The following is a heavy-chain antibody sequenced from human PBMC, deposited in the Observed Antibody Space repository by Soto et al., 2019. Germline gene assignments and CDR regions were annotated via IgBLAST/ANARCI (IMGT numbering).Heavy chain of an antibody. CDR2: INAGNGNT. V-gene: IGHV1-3*01. D-gene: IGHD4-17*01. Sequence: ASVKVSCKASGYTFTSYAMHWVRQAPGQRLEWMGWINAGNGNTKYSQKFQGRVTITRDTSASTAYMELSSLRSEDTAVYYCVRDPTTVTAYYYYGMEVWGQGTTVTVSS. CDR1: GYTFTSYA. CDR3: VRDPTTVTAYYYYGMEV. J-gene: IGHJ6*02.